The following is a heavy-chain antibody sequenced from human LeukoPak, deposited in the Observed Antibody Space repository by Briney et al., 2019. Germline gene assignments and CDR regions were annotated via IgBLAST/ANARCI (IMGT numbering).Heavy chain of an antibody. CDR2: INPSGGT. V-gene: IGHV1-46*01. J-gene: IGHJ4*02. CDR1: GNTICIYN. D-gene: IGHD6-13*01. Sequence: ASVKVSCKASGNTICIYNMHWVRQAPGQGLEWMGIINPSGGTSYAQKLQGRITMTRDTSTSTVYMELSSLRSEDTAVYYCAREGVAGTGLDYWGQGTLVTVSS. CDR3: AREGVAGTGLDY.